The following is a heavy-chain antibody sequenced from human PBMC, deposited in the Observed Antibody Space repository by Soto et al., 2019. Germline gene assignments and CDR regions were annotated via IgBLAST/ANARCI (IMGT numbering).Heavy chain of an antibody. V-gene: IGHV5-51*01. CDR1: GYSFTSYW. Sequence: GESLKISCKGSGYSFTSYWIGWVRQMPGKGLEWMGIIYPGDSDTRYSPSFQGQVTISADKSKSIAYLQMNSLKTEDTALYYCATPGGTYHNYYYYGMDVWGQGTTVTVSS. CDR3: ATPGGTYHNYYYYGMDV. D-gene: IGHD1-26*01. CDR2: IYPGDSDT. J-gene: IGHJ6*02.